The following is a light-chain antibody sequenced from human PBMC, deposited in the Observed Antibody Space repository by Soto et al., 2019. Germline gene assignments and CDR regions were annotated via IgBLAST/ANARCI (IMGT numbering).Light chain of an antibody. CDR2: GNS. J-gene: IGLJ3*02. CDR1: SSNIGAGYD. Sequence: QSVLTQPPSVSGAPGQRVTISCTGGSSNIGAGYDVHWYQQLPGTAPKLLISGNSNRPSGVPDRFSGSKSGTSASLAITGLQAEDEADYYCHSYDRSLFWVFGGGTKLTVL. CDR3: HSYDRSLFWV. V-gene: IGLV1-40*01.